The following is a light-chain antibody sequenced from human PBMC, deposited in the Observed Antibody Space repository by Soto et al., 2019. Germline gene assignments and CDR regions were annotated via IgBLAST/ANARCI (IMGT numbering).Light chain of an antibody. CDR1: ISDIGSHNY. J-gene: IGLJ1*01. CDR3: ASHLTTSPLEV. V-gene: IGLV2-14*01. CDR2: EVH. Sequence: QSVLTQPASVSGSPGESITVSCFGGISDIGSHNYVSLYRQYPGEAPRLLIYEVHSRPSGVSTRFSDSKSGNTASMTISGLQAEDEAAYYCASHLTTSPLEVFGTGTKV.